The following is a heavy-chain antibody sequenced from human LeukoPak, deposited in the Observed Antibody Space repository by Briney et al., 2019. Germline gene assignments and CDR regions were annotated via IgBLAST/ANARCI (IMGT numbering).Heavy chain of an antibody. CDR3: ARGEWFDP. J-gene: IGHJ5*02. Sequence: PSETLSLTCTVSGGSISSGSYYWSWIRQPPGKGLEWIGYIYHSGSTYYNPSLKSRVTISVDRSKNQFSLKLSSVTAADTAVYYCARGEWFDPWGQGTLVTVSP. V-gene: IGHV4-30-2*01. CDR1: GGSISSGSYY. CDR2: IYHSGST.